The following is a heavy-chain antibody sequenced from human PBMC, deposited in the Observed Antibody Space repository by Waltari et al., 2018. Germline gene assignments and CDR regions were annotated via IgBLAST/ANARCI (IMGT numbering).Heavy chain of an antibody. J-gene: IGHJ4*02. Sequence: EVQLVESGGLVVQPGGSLRLACAASGFTFDDFSIHWVRQAPGKGLEWVGLIGSDGYRTYYADSVKGRFTISRDNRKKSLYLQLNSVTTEDTALNYCTKEKRGSNWSVFDYWGLGTLVTVSS. CDR2: IGSDGYRT. CDR1: GFTFDDFS. V-gene: IGHV3-43*01. D-gene: IGHD6-13*01. CDR3: TKEKRGSNWSVFDY.